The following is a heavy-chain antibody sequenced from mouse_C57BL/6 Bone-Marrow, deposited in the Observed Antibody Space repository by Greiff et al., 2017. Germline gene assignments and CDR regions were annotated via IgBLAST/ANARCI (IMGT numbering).Heavy chain of an antibody. CDR3: TRSHYYGSSYLSFDY. CDR2: IYPGNSDT. J-gene: IGHJ2*01. V-gene: IGHV1-5*01. Sequence: VQLQQSGTVLARPGASVKLSCKTSGYTFTSYWMHWVKQRPGQGLEWIGAIYPGNSDTSYNQKFKGKAKLTAVTPASTAYMELSSLTNEDSAVYYCTRSHYYGSSYLSFDYWGQGTTLTVSS. CDR1: GYTFTSYW. D-gene: IGHD1-1*01.